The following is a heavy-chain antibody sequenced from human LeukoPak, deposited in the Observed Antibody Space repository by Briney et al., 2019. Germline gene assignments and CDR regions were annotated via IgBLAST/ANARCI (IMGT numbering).Heavy chain of an antibody. CDR1: GFTFSSYA. CDR2: ISNDGSNK. D-gene: IGHD6-6*01. Sequence: GGSLRLSCAASGFTFSSYAMHWVRQAPGKGLEWVAVISNDGSNKYYADSVKGRFTISRDNSKNTLYLQMNSLRAEDTAVYYCARIAASSIAARRPRWGQGTMVTVSS. J-gene: IGHJ3*01. CDR3: ARIAASSIAARRPR. V-gene: IGHV3-30-3*01.